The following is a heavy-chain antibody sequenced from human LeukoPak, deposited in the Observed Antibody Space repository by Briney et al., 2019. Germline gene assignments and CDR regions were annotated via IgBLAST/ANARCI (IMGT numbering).Heavy chain of an antibody. CDR3: AKEFGTMVRGVIDHFDY. CDR1: GFTFSSYA. CDR2: ISGSGGST. D-gene: IGHD3-10*01. V-gene: IGHV3-23*01. Sequence: VGSLRLSCAASGFTFSSYAMSWVRQAPGKGLEWVSAISGSGGSTYYADSVKGRFTISRDNSKNTLYLQMNSLRAEDTAVYYCAKEFGTMVRGVIDHFDYWGQGTLVTVSS. J-gene: IGHJ4*02.